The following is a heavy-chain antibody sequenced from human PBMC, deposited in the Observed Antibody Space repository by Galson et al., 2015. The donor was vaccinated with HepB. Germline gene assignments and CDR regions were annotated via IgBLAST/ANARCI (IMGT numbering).Heavy chain of an antibody. D-gene: IGHD1-26*01. V-gene: IGHV3-73*01. CDR2: IRSKANSYAT. CDR1: GFTFSGSA. CDR3: TRHGRIVGATREGAREP. Sequence: SLRLSCAASGFTFSGSAMHWVRQASGKGLEWVGRIRSKANSYATAYAASVKGRFTIPRDDSKNTAYLQMNSLKTEDTAVYYCTRHGRIVGATREGAREPWGQGTLDTVSS. J-gene: IGHJ5*02.